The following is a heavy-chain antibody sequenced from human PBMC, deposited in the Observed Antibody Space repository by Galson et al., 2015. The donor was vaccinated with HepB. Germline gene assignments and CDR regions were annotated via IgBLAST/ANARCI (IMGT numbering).Heavy chain of an antibody. CDR2: IYWDDDN. Sequence: PALVKPTQTLTLTCTFSGFSLSTSGVGVGWIRQPPGKALEWLALIYWDDDNCYSPSLKSRLTITKDTSKNQVVLTMTNMDPVDTATYYCARVPGYCSSTSCYFVLRYWGQGTLVTVSS. CDR1: GFSLSTSGVG. J-gene: IGHJ4*02. V-gene: IGHV2-5*02. CDR3: ARVPGYCSSTSCYFVLRY. D-gene: IGHD2-2*01.